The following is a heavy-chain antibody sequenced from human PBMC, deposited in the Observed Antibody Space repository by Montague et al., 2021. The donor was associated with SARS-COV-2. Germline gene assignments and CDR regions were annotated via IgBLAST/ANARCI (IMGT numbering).Heavy chain of an antibody. V-gene: IGHV4-59*08. CDR2: IYDSGST. D-gene: IGHD6-19*01. CDR1: GSSVRSYY. Sequence: SETLSLTCIVSGSSVRSYYWSWIRQPPGKGLEWIGYIYDSGSTNYNPSLKSRVTISVDTSKNQFSLKLSSVTAADTAVYYCARRGAYSSGWYSGAFDIWGQGTMVTVSS. CDR3: ARRGAYSSGWYSGAFDI. J-gene: IGHJ3*02.